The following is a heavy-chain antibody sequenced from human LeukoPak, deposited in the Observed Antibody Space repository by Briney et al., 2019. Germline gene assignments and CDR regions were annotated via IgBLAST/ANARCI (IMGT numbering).Heavy chain of an antibody. CDR2: IYYSGNI. Sequence: SETLSLTCTVSGGSISSSNSYWGWIRQPPGKGLEWIGSIYYSGNIYYNASLKSQVSISIDTSKNQFSLRLTSVTAADTAVYYCARQTGSGLFILPGGQGTLVTVSS. CDR1: GGSISSSNSY. CDR3: ARQTGSGLFILP. V-gene: IGHV4-39*01. J-gene: IGHJ4*02. D-gene: IGHD3/OR15-3a*01.